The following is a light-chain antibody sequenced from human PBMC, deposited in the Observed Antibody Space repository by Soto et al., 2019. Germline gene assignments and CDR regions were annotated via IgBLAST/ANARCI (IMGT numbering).Light chain of an antibody. J-gene: IGLJ1*01. CDR3: ASYTSSRPYV. Sequence: QSVLTQPPSASGSPGQPIPISCIGTSSDAGGYFYVSWYQQHPVKAPKLIIYEVSNRPSGVSNRFSGSKSGNTASLTISGLQAEDEADYYCASYTSSRPYVFGTGTKVTVL. CDR1: SSDAGGYFY. CDR2: EVS. V-gene: IGLV2-14*01.